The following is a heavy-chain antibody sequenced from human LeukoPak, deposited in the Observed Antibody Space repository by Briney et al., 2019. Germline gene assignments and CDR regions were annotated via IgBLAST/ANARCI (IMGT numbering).Heavy chain of an antibody. Sequence: SETLSLTCTVSGGSISSSSYYWGWIRQPPGKGLEWIGSIYYSGSTYYNPSLKSRVTISVDTSKNQFSLKLSSVTAADTAVYYCARHAGDCGGDCYSSPYYYYGMDAWGQGTTVTVSS. D-gene: IGHD2-21*02. V-gene: IGHV4-39*01. CDR2: IYYSGST. J-gene: IGHJ6*02. CDR3: ARHAGDCGGDCYSSPYYYYGMDA. CDR1: GGSISSSSYY.